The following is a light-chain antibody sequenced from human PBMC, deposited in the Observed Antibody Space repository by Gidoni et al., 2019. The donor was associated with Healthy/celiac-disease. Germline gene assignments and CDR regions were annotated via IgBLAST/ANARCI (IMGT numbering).Light chain of an antibody. CDR1: QSVSSSY. CDR3: QQYGSSPET. Sequence: EIVSTQSPGTLSLSPGERATLSCRASQSVSSSYLAWYPQKPGQAPRLLIYGASSRATGIPDRFSGSGSGTDFTLTISRLEAEDFAVYYCQQYGSSPETFXQXTRLEIK. V-gene: IGKV3-20*01. CDR2: GAS. J-gene: IGKJ5*01.